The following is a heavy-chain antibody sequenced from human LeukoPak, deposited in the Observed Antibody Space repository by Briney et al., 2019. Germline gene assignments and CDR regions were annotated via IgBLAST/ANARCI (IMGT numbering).Heavy chain of an antibody. Sequence: PGGSLRLSCAASGFTFSYYTMYWVRQAPGKGLEWVSIIGISGGGIHYADSVKGRFTISRDNSKNTLYLQMNSLRAEDTAVYYCARDKIQLWYYFDYWGQGTLVTVSS. CDR1: GFTFSYYT. CDR3: ARDKIQLWYYFDY. D-gene: IGHD5-18*01. J-gene: IGHJ4*02. CDR2: IGISGGGI. V-gene: IGHV3-23*01.